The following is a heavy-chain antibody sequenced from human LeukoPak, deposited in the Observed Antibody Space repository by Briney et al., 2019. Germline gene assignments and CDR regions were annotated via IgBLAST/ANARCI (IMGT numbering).Heavy chain of an antibody. D-gene: IGHD3-16*01. CDR1: GFTFSNYW. J-gene: IGHJ4*02. CDR2: IKQDGSEK. Sequence: GGSLRLSCAASGFTFSNYWMSWVRQAPGKGLERVANIKQDGSEKYYVDSVKGRFTISRDNAKNSLYLQMNSLRAEDTAVYYCASGRLTLDYWGQGTLVTVSS. V-gene: IGHV3-7*01. CDR3: ASGRLTLDY.